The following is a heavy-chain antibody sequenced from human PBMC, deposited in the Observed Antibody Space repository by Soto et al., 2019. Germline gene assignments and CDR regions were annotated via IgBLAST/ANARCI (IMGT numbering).Heavy chain of an antibody. J-gene: IGHJ4*02. CDR3: ANLKYSSGWYFDY. D-gene: IGHD6-19*01. CDR2: ISGSGDNT. CDR1: GFTFSSYA. V-gene: IGHV3-23*01. Sequence: EVQLLESGGGLIQPGGSLRLSCAASGFTFSSYAMTWARQAPGKGPEWVSTISGSGDNTYYADSVKGRFTISRDNSKNTLFLQMNNLRAEDTAVYYCANLKYSSGWYFDYWGQGTLVTVSS.